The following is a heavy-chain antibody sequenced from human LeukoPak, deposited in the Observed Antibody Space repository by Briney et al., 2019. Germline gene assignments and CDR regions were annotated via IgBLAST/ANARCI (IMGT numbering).Heavy chain of an antibody. CDR3: ARDLDY. V-gene: IGHV4-30-4*08. Sequence: SQTLSLTCTVSGGSISSGDSYWSWIRQPPGKGLEWLGYIYYSGSTYYSPSLKSRVTISVDTSKNQFSRKLSSVTAADTAVYYCARDLDYWGQGTLVTVSS. CDR1: GGSISSGDSY. J-gene: IGHJ4*02. CDR2: IYYSGST.